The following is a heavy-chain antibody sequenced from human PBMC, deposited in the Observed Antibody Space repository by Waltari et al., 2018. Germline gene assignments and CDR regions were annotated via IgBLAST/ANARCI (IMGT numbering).Heavy chain of an antibody. CDR3: VRWPAKRQTDY. Sequence: QVQLVQSGAEVKKPGASVKVSCKASGYTFTGYYMHWVRQAPGQGLEWMGRINPTSGGTNYARKFQGRVTMTRDTSISTAYMELSRRRCDDTAVYYCVRWPAKRQTDYWGQGTLVTVSS. J-gene: IGHJ4*02. V-gene: IGHV1-2*06. CDR1: GYTFTGYY. CDR2: INPTSGGT.